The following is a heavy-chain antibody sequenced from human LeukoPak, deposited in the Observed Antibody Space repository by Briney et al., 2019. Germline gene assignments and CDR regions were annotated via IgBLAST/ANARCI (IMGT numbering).Heavy chain of an antibody. CDR2: ISGSGGST. CDR1: GFTFSSYA. J-gene: IGHJ4*02. D-gene: IGHD5-12*01. CDR3: ARVLRSGYVGMSY. V-gene: IGHV3-23*01. Sequence: GGSLRLSCAASGFTFSSYAMSWVRQAPGKGLEWVSAISGSGGSTYYADSVKGRFTISRDNSKNTLYLQMNSLRAEDTAVYYCARVLRSGYVGMSYWGQGTLVTVSS.